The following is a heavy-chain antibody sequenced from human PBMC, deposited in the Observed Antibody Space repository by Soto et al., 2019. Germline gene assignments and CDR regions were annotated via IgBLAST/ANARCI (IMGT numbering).Heavy chain of an antibody. D-gene: IGHD3-10*01. CDR1: GYTFTNYG. CDR3: ARGGGSVSYYNQYSWFDP. V-gene: IGHV1-18*01. CDR2: ISAYNGHT. Sequence: QVQLVQSGAEVKKPGASVKVSCKASGYTFTNYGISWVRQAPGQGLEWMGWISAYNGHTKYAQKLQGRVTMTTDTGPRTAYMELGGLRFGDTAVYYCARGGGSVSYYNQYSWFDPWGQESLVTVFS. J-gene: IGHJ5*02.